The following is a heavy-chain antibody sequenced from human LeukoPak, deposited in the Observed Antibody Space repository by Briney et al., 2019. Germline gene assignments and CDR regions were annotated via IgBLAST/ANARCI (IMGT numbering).Heavy chain of an antibody. CDR2: IYYSGST. Sequence: PSETLSLTCTVSGGSISSGSYYWSWIRQPPGKGLEWIGYIYYSGSTNYNPSLKSRVTISVDTSKSQFSLKLSSVTAADTAVYYCARHKTEKQWLVPLDYWGQGTLVTVSS. D-gene: IGHD6-19*01. V-gene: IGHV4-61*01. J-gene: IGHJ4*02. CDR1: GGSISSGSYY. CDR3: ARHKTEKQWLVPLDY.